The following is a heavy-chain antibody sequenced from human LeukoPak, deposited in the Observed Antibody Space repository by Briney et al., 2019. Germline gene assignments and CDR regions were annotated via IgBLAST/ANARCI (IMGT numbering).Heavy chain of an antibody. D-gene: IGHD3/OR15-3a*01. CDR1: GYTLTELS. V-gene: IGHV1-24*01. CDR2: FDPEDGET. CDR3: FGTWTGYGENDY. J-gene: IGHJ4*02. Sequence: ASVKVSCKVSGYTLTELSMHWVRQAPGKGLEWMGSFDPEDGETIYAQKFQGRVTMTEDTSTDTAYMELSSLRSEDTAVYYCFGTWTGYGENDYWGQGTLVTVSS.